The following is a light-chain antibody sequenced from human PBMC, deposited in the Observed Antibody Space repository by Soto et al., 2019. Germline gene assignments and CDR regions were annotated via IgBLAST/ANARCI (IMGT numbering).Light chain of an antibody. CDR3: QPYGSSPLT. Sequence: EIVLTQSPGTLSLSPGERATLSCRASQSVSSSYLAWYQQKPGQAPRLLIYGESSRATDIPDRFSDSGSGTAVPLTISRLEPEVLAVWSCQPYGSSPLTFGGGTKVQLK. V-gene: IGKV3-20*01. CDR2: GES. CDR1: QSVSSSY. J-gene: IGKJ4*02.